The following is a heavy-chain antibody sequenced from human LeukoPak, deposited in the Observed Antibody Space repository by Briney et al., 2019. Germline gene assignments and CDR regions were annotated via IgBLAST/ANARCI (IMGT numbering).Heavy chain of an antibody. CDR1: GYTFTSYG. Sequence: ASVKVSCKASGYTFTSYGISWVRQAPGQGLEWMGWISAYNGNTNYAQKLQGRVTMTTDTSTSTAYMELRSLRSDDTAVYYCARAPRGFWSGYYTFDYWGQGTLVTVSS. V-gene: IGHV1-18*01. CDR3: ARAPRGFWSGYYTFDY. D-gene: IGHD3-3*01. J-gene: IGHJ4*02. CDR2: ISAYNGNT.